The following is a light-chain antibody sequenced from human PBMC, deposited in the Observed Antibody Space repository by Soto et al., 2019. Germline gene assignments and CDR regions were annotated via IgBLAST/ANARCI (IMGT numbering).Light chain of an antibody. CDR3: QKYNIAPLT. CDR2: GAS. J-gene: IGKJ4*01. V-gene: IGKV1-27*01. CDR1: QGIHNY. Sequence: DIQMTQSPSSLSASVGDRVTITCRASQGIHNYLAWYQQKPGKVPKLLIYGASTLQSGVPSRFSGSGFGTDFTLTIASLQPEDVATYYCQKYNIAPLTFGGGTKVDIE.